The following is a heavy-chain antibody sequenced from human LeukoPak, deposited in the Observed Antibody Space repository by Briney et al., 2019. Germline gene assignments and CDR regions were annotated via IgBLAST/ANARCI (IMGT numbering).Heavy chain of an antibody. CDR3: ARERRITMVRGVIITGWFDP. CDR1: GGSFSGYY. D-gene: IGHD3-10*01. V-gene: IGHV4-34*01. J-gene: IGHJ5*02. Sequence: PSETLSLTCAVYGGSFSGYYWGWIRQPPGKGLEWIGEINHSGSTNYNPSLKSRVTISVDTSKNQFSLKLSSVTAADTAVYYCARERRITMVRGVIITGWFDPWGQGTLVTVSS. CDR2: INHSGST.